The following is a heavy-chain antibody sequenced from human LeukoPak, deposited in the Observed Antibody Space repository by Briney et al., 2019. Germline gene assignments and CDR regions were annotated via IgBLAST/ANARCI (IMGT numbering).Heavy chain of an antibody. CDR3: ASHTVIMTTARAFDI. J-gene: IGHJ3*02. D-gene: IGHD3-10*01. CDR1: GGTFSSYA. V-gene: IGHV1-69*05. CDR2: IIPIFGTA. Sequence: GASVKVSCEASGGTFSSYAISWVRQAPGQGLEWMGRIIPIFGTANNAQKFQCRVTITKNVYKSTVYLELSSLRSEDTAVYYCASHTVIMTTARAFDIWGQGTMVTVSS.